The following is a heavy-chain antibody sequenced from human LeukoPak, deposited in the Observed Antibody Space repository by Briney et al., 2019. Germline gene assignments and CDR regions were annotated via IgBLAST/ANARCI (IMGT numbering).Heavy chain of an antibody. CDR1: GYTFTGYY. D-gene: IGHD3-22*01. J-gene: IGHJ4*02. V-gene: IGHV1-2*02. Sequence: ASVKVSCKASGYTFTGYYMHWVRQAPAQGLEWMGWINPNSGGTNYAQKFQGRVTMTRDTSMSTAYMELSRLRSDDTAVYFCARAPSNYYDNSGYSDYWGQGTLVTVSS. CDR2: INPNSGGT. CDR3: ARAPSNYYDNSGYSDY.